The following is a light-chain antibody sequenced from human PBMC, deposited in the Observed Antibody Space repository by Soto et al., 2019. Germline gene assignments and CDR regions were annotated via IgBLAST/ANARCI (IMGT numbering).Light chain of an antibody. J-gene: IGKJ1*01. V-gene: IGKV1-5*01. CDR3: QHYNSYPWT. CDR1: QSISGW. CDR2: DTS. Sequence: DIQMTQSPSTLSASVGDRVTITCRASQSISGWLAWYQQKPGKAPKLLIYDTSTLESGVPSRFSGSGFGTEFTLTISSLQPDDFATYYCQHYNSYPWTFGQGTKMDIK.